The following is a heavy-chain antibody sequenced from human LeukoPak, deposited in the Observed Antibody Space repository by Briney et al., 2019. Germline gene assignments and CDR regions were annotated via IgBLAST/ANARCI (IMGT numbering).Heavy chain of an antibody. CDR3: AREIFWSGYYSNLHFDY. V-gene: IGHV3-21*01. CDR2: ISSSSSYI. CDR1: GFTFSSYS. J-gene: IGHJ4*02. Sequence: GGSLRLSCAASGFTFSSYSMNWVRQAPGKGLEWVSSISSSSSYIYYADLVKGRFTISRDNAKNSLYLQMNSLRAEDTAVYYCAREIFWSGYYSNLHFDYWGQGTLVTVSS. D-gene: IGHD3-3*01.